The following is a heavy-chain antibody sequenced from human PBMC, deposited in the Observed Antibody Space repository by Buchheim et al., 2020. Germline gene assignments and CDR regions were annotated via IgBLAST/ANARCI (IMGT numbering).Heavy chain of an antibody. D-gene: IGHD7-27*01. J-gene: IGHJ2*01. CDR3: AKVANWGYWYFDL. CDR1: GFTFGSYA. Sequence: EVQLLESGGGLVRPGGSLGLSCAASGFTFGSYAMSWVRQAPGKGLEWVSAITGGGGGAYYADSVKGRFTISRDTSKNKLYLQVNSLRVEDTAIYYCAKVANWGYWYFDLWGRGTL. CDR2: ITGGGGGA. V-gene: IGHV3-23*01.